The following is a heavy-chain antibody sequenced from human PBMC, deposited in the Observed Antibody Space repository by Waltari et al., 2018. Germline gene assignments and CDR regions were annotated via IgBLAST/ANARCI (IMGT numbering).Heavy chain of an antibody. J-gene: IGHJ4*02. CDR1: GFTFSSYD. D-gene: IGHD4-17*01. CDR3: ARGPRLRWDFYYFDY. CDR2: ISYDGSNK. V-gene: IGHV3-30-3*01. Sequence: QLQLVESGGGVVQRGRSRRHSCAASGFTFSSYDRHGVRQAPGKGLEWVAVISYDGSNKYYADSVKGRFTISRDNSKNTLYLQMNSLRAEDTAVYYCARGPRLRWDFYYFDYWGQGTLVTVSS.